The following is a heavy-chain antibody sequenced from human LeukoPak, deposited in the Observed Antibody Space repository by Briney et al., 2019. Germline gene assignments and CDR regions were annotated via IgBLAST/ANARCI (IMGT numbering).Heavy chain of an antibody. Sequence: PGGSLRLSCAASGFTFSSYAMRWVRQAPGKGLEWVSGLSSSGGSTYYADSVKGRFSISRDNSKNTLYLQMNSLRAEDTAVFYCAKGSCSSTSCYRVDSWGQGTLVTVSS. D-gene: IGHD2-2*02. J-gene: IGHJ4*02. CDR2: LSSSGGST. CDR1: GFTFSSYA. CDR3: AKGSCSSTSCYRVDS. V-gene: IGHV3-23*01.